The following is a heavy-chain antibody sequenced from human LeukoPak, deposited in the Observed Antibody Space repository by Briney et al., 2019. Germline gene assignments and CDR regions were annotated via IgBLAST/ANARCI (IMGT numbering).Heavy chain of an antibody. CDR2: ISSSGGTV. V-gene: IGHV3-48*03. Sequence: PGGSLRLSCAASEFTFSSYEMNWVRQAPGKGLEWVSYISSSGGTVYYADSVKGRFTISRDNAKNSLYLQMNSLRAEDTAVYYCARAGGYCSSTSCFYYFDYWGQGTLVTVSS. CDR3: ARAGGYCSSTSCFYYFDY. J-gene: IGHJ4*02. CDR1: EFTFSSYE. D-gene: IGHD2-2*01.